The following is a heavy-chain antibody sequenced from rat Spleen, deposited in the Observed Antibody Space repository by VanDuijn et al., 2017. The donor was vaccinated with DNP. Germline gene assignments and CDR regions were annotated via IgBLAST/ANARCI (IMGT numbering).Heavy chain of an antibody. CDR2: ITNSGGST. D-gene: IGHD1-12*03. CDR1: GFTFSNYG. Sequence: EVQLVESGGGLVQPGRSLKLSCAASGFTFSNYGMAWVRQAPTKGLEWVASITNSGGSTYYRDSVKGRFTISRDNAKNTLFLQMDSLRSEDTATYYCATSGYGYDGYPFAYWGQGTLVTVSS. CDR3: ATSGYGYDGYPFAY. J-gene: IGHJ3*01. V-gene: IGHV5S13*01.